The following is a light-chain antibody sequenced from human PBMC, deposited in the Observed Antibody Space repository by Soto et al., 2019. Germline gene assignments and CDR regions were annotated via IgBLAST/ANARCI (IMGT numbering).Light chain of an antibody. CDR2: GAS. CDR3: QQYYSTPFA. V-gene: IGKV3-20*01. Sequence: EIVLTQSPGTLSLSPGERATLSCRASQSVSNNALAWYQQKPGQAPRLLIYGASNRATGIPDVFSGSGSGTDFTLTISRLEAEDVAVYYCQQYYSTPFAFGGGTKVEIK. J-gene: IGKJ4*01. CDR1: QSVSNNA.